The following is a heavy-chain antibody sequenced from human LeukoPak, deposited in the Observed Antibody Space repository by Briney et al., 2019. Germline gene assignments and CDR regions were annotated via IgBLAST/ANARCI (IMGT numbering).Heavy chain of an antibody. CDR1: GYSITTNYY. V-gene: IGHV4-38-2*02. Sequence: SETLSLTCTVSGYSITTNYYWAWIRQFPGTGLEWIGSVYHNGETYYNPSLKSRVIISVDTSKNEFSLRLTSVTAADTAVYYCVTPRSWELSDMAVWGKGTTVIVSS. CDR2: VYHNGET. D-gene: IGHD1-26*01. CDR3: VTPRSWELSDMAV. J-gene: IGHJ6*03.